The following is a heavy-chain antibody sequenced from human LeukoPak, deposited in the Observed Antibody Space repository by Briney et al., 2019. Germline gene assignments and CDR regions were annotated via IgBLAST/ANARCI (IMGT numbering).Heavy chain of an antibody. Sequence: ASVKVSCKASGYTFTNYYLHWVRQAPGQGLEWMGILNPGGGSRNYAQKFQGRVTMTRDTSTSTVYMELSSLRSEDTAVYYCAREIGPIQPHLWGSAFDYWGQGTLVTVSS. D-gene: IGHD5-18*01. CDR1: GYTFTNYY. J-gene: IGHJ4*02. CDR2: LNPGGGSR. CDR3: AREIGPIQPHLWGSAFDY. V-gene: IGHV1-46*01.